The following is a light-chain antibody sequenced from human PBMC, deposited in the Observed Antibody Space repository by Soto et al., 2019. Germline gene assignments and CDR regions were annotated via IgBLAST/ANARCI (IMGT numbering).Light chain of an antibody. J-gene: IGKJ1*01. CDR3: QETYNIPRT. CDR1: QSISRY. V-gene: IGKV1-39*01. CDR2: AAS. Sequence: DIQMTQSPSSLSASVGDRVSVSCRASQSISRYLNWYQQRPGSVPKLLIYAASTLQTGVPPRFRGGVSGTDFTLTITNLQPEDSAIYFCQETYNIPRTFGPGARVEIK.